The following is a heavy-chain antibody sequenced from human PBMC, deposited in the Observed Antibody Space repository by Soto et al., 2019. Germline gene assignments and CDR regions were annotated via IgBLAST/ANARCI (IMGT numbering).Heavy chain of an antibody. D-gene: IGHD5-12*01. CDR2: ISYDGSIK. V-gene: IGHV3-30-3*01. Sequence: GGSLRLSCAASGFTFSSYALHWVREAPGKGLEWVAVISYDGSIKYYADSVKGRFTISRDNSKNTLYLQMNSLRAEDTAVYYCARDSKATLLAFDIWGQGTMVTVSS. CDR1: GFTFSSYA. J-gene: IGHJ3*02. CDR3: ARDSKATLLAFDI.